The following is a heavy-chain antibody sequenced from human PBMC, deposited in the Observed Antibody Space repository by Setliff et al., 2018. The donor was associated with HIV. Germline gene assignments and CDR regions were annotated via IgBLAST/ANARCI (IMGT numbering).Heavy chain of an antibody. Sequence: GGSLRLSCAAAGFSFRSYAVSWVRQAPGKGLEWVAVISGSGDITYYRESVKGRFTVSRDNSNNTVYLQMNSLRAEDTAMYYCAKTQTVITVYGPFDSWGQGTPVTVSS. CDR1: GFSFRSYA. J-gene: IGHJ4*02. CDR2: ISGSGDIT. V-gene: IGHV3-23*01. D-gene: IGHD4-4*01. CDR3: AKTQTVITVYGPFDS.